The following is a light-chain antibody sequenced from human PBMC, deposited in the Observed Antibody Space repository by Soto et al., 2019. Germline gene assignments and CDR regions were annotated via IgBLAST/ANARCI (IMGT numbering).Light chain of an antibody. J-gene: IGLJ2*01. CDR3: TSWTTSTTMI. Sequence: QSALTQPASVAGSPGQSITISCTGTSSDIDAYNFVSWYQQHPGKAPKLMLYDVNMRPSGVSNRFSGSKSGNTASLTISGLQAEDEADYYCTSWTTSTTMIFGGGTKLTV. V-gene: IGLV2-14*03. CDR1: SSDIDAYNF. CDR2: DVN.